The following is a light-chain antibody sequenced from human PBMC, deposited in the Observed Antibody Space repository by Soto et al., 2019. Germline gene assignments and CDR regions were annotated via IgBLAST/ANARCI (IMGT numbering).Light chain of an antibody. Sequence: EIVLTQSPGTLSLSPGERATLSCRASQSVSSSYLAWYQQKPGQAPRLLIYGASSRATGIPDRFSGSGSGTDFTLTISRLEPEEVAVYYCQHDGSSRGTFGQGSKV. CDR2: GAS. CDR3: QHDGSSRGT. CDR1: QSVSSSY. J-gene: IGKJ1*01. V-gene: IGKV3-20*01.